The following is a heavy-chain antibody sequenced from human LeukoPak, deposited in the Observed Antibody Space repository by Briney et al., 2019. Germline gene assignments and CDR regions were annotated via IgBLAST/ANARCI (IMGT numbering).Heavy chain of an antibody. Sequence: VASVKVSCKASGYTFTSYGISWVRQAPGQGLEWMGWISAYNGNTNYAQKLQGRVTMTTDTSTSTAYMELRSQRSDDTAVYYCARDEIGGRGYYGSGSSNFDYWGQGTLVTVSS. J-gene: IGHJ4*02. CDR3: ARDEIGGRGYYGSGSSNFDY. V-gene: IGHV1-18*01. CDR1: GYTFTSYG. CDR2: ISAYNGNT. D-gene: IGHD3-10*01.